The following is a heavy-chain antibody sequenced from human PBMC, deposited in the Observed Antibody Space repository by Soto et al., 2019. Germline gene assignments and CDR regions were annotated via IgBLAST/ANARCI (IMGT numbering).Heavy chain of an antibody. J-gene: IGHJ4*02. CDR2: IYYTGNI. CDR3: ARHPMVRGVIISFDY. CDR1: GGSISSSSHY. D-gene: IGHD3-10*01. V-gene: IGHV4-39*01. Sequence: PSETLSLTCTVSGGSISSSSHYWGWIRQPPGKGLEWIGSIYYTGNIYYNSSLKSRVSISIDRSKNQFSLNLNSVAAADTAVYYCARHPMVRGVIISFDYWGQGTLVTVSS.